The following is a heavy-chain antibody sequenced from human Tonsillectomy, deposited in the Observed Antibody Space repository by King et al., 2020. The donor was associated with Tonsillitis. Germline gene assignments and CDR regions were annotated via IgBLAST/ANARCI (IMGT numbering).Heavy chain of an antibody. V-gene: IGHV1-69*04. Sequence: QLVQSGAEVKKPGSSVKVSCKASGGTFSNYAFSWVRQAPGQGLEWMGRIIPLLGVANYAQKFQGRVTITADKSTSTAYMELSSLGSEDTAVYYCARDAGYCSGGSCYGYSYYYMDVLGKGTTVTVSS. CDR1: GGTFSNYA. CDR2: IIPLLGVA. J-gene: IGHJ6*03. CDR3: ARDAGYCSGGSCYGYSYYYMDV. D-gene: IGHD2-15*01.